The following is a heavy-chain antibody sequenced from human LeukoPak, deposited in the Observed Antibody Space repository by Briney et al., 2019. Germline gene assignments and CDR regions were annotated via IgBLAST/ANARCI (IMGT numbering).Heavy chain of an antibody. D-gene: IGHD1-26*01. Sequence: SGALSLTCAVSGASISSKWWNLVRQPPGKGLGWIGEIHHSGSANYNPSLKSRVTISLDTSENHFSLRLSSVTAADTAVYYCVRDRGEFSYSHDYWGQGTLVTVSS. CDR2: IHHSGSA. V-gene: IGHV4-4*02. CDR1: GASISSKW. J-gene: IGHJ4*02. CDR3: VRDRGEFSYSHDY.